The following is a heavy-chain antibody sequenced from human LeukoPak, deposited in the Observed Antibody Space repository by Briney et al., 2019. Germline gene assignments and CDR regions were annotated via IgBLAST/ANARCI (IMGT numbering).Heavy chain of an antibody. CDR2: ISYDGSNK. V-gene: IGHV3-30*18. CDR1: GFTFSSYG. CDR3: AKDQEARYFDWTFDY. Sequence: GRSLRLSCAASGFTFSSYGMHWVRQAPGKGLEGLAVISYDGSNKYYADSVKGRFTISRDNSKNTLYLQMNSLRAEDTAVYYCAKDQEARYFDWTFDYWGQGTLVTVSS. J-gene: IGHJ4*02. D-gene: IGHD3-9*01.